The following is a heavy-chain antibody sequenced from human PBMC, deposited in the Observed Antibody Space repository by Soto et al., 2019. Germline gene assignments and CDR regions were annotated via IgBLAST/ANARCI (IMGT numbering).Heavy chain of an antibody. V-gene: IGHV1-69*13. J-gene: IGHJ5*02. CDR2: IIPIFGTA. CDR1: GGSFISYA. D-gene: IGHD2-2*02. CDR3: ASFGDCSSTSCYTIPWFDP. Sequence: SGQVSWKGSGGSFISYAVSWGRQAPGQGLEWMGGIIPIFGTANYAQNFQGRVTITADESTSTAYMELSSLRSEDTAVYYCASFGDCSSTSCYTIPWFDPWGHGALVTVSS.